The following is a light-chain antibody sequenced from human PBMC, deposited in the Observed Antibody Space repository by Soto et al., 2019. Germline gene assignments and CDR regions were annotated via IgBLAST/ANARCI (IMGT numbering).Light chain of an antibody. CDR2: AVS. CDR3: QQYNNWPPWT. CDR1: QSVSSN. Sequence: EIVMTQSPATLSVSPGDSATLSCRASQSVSSNLAWYQQKPGQGPRLLIYAVSTRATGIPARFRGSGSGTEFTLTISNLQSEDFAVYYCQQYNNWPPWTFGQGTKVEIQ. J-gene: IGKJ1*01. V-gene: IGKV3-15*01.